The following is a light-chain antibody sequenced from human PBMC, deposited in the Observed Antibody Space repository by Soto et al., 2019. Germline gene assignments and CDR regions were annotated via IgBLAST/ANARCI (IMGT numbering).Light chain of an antibody. Sequence: QSALTQPASVSGSPGQSITISCTGSSSDVGGYSYVSWYQQYPGKAPKLMIYVVINRPSGVSNRFSGSKSGNTASLTISGLQADDEADYYCSSYTNSDTWVFGGGTKLTVL. CDR1: SSDVGGYSY. J-gene: IGLJ3*02. CDR3: SSYTNSDTWV. CDR2: VVI. V-gene: IGLV2-14*01.